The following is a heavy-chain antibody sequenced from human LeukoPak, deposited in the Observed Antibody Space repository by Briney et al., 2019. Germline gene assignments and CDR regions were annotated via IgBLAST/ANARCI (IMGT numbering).Heavy chain of an antibody. J-gene: IGHJ4*02. CDR3: ARVRAYYYGSGSSTPPYYFDY. Sequence: QPGGSLRLSCAASGFTFSSYWMHWGRQAPGRGLVWVSRINSDGSSTSYADSVKGRFTISRDNAKNTLYLQMNSLRAEDTAVYYCARVRAYYYGSGSSTPPYYFDYWGQGTLVTVSS. CDR2: INSDGSST. V-gene: IGHV3-74*01. CDR1: GFTFSSYW. D-gene: IGHD3-10*01.